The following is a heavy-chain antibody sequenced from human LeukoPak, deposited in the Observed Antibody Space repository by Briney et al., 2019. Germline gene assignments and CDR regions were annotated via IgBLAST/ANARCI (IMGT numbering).Heavy chain of an antibody. CDR3: ARETYSSGWYPYFDY. CDR2: ISYVGSNK. CDR1: ALTFSSYA. J-gene: IGHJ4*02. D-gene: IGHD6-19*01. V-gene: IGHV3-30-3*01. Sequence: PGGSLRLSCAASALTFSSYAMHWVRQAPGKGLEWVAGISYVGSNKYYADSVKGRFTISRDNSKNTLFLQMNSLRAEDTAVYYCARETYSSGWYPYFDYWGQGTLVTVSS.